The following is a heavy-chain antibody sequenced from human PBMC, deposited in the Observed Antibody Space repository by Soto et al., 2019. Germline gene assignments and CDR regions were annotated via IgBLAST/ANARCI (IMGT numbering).Heavy chain of an antibody. CDR3: ASTYSTSWYWFDP. CDR1: GFSVSNAGLG. CDR2: IFSNDEK. V-gene: IGHV2-26*04. Sequence: QVTVKESGPVLVKPTETLTLTCTVSGFSVSNAGLGVSWIRQPPGKALEWLAHIFSNDEKSYSTSLKSRLTISKDTSKSQVVLIMTNMDPADTATYYCASTYSTSWYWFDPWGQGTLVTVSS. D-gene: IGHD6-13*01. J-gene: IGHJ5*02.